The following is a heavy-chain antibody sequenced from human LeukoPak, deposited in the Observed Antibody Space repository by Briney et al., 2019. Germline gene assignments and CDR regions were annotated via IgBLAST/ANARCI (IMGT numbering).Heavy chain of an antibody. CDR1: GFTFSSYA. D-gene: IGHD3-22*01. CDR3: ARDRYDSSGTHFDY. J-gene: IGHJ4*02. CDR2: ISYDGSNK. Sequence: PGGSLRLSCAASGFTFSSYAMHWVRQAPGKGLEWVAVISYDGSNKYYADSVKGRFTISRDNSKNTLYLQMNSLRAEDTAVYYCARDRYDSSGTHFDYWGQGTLVTVSS. V-gene: IGHV3-30-3*01.